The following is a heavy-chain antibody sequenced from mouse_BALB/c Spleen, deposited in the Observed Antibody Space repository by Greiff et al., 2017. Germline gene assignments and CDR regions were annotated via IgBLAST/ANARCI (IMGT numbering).Heavy chain of an antibody. Sequence: QVQLKESGAELMKPGASVKISCKATGYTFSSYWIEWVKQRPGHGLEWIGEILPGSGSTNYNEKFKGKATFTADTSSNTAYMQLSSLTSEDSAVYYCARRLTLRGFDVWGAGTTVTVSS. CDR2: ILPGSGST. CDR1: GYTFSSYW. D-gene: IGHD1-1*01. J-gene: IGHJ1*01. V-gene: IGHV1-9*01. CDR3: ARRLTLRGFDV.